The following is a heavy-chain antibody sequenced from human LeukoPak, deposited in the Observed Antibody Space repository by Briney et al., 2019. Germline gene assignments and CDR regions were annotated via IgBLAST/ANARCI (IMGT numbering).Heavy chain of an antibody. CDR2: IFSGGSI. V-gene: IGHV3-53*01. Sequence: GESLRLSCAASGFTASSNYMSWVRQAPGKGLEWVSVIFSGGSIYYADSVRGRFIISVDNSKNTLYLQMNSLRAEDTAVYYCARGGVVVTAIHYYFDYWGQGTLVTVSS. CDR3: ARGGVVVTAIHYYFDY. CDR1: GFTASSNY. J-gene: IGHJ4*02. D-gene: IGHD2-21*02.